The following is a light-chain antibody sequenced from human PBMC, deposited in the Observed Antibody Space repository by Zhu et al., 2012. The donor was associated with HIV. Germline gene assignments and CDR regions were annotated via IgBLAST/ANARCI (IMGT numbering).Light chain of an antibody. CDR2: GAS. CDR1: QTVSRNY. V-gene: IGKV3-20*01. J-gene: IGKJ2*01. Sequence: EVVLTQSPDTLSLSPGERATLSCRASQTVSRNYLAWYQQKPGQAPRLLIYGASRRVTGIPDRFSGSGSGTDFTLTISRLEPEDFAVYYCQHYVPSPMYTFGQGTKLEIK. CDR3: QHYVPSPMYT.